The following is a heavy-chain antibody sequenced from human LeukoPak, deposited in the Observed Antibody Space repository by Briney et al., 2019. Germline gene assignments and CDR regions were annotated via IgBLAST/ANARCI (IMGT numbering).Heavy chain of an antibody. CDR1: GGSISSGSYY. CDR3: ARCPAGYSNPLDY. V-gene: IGHV4-61*02. J-gene: IGHJ4*02. Sequence: SQTLSLTCTVSGGSISSGSYYWSWIRQPAGKGLEWIGRIYTSGSTNYNPSLKSRVTISVDTSKNQFSLKLSPVTAADTAVYYCARCPAGYSNPLDYWGQGTLVTVSS. CDR2: IYTSGST. D-gene: IGHD6-13*01.